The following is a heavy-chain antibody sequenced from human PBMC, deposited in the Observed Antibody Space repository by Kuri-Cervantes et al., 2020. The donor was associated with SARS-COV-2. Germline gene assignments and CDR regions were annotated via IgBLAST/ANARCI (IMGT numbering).Heavy chain of an antibody. CDR3: VRDGDHWNFDY. Sequence: GGSLRLSCAASGFTFSNVWMNWVRQAPGKGLEWVGRIKSKIDGGTTDYAAPVKGRFTISRDNSKNTLYLQMNSLRAEDTAVYYCVRDGDHWNFDYWGQGTLVTVSS. CDR2: IKSKIDGGTT. J-gene: IGHJ4*02. V-gene: IGHV3-15*07. CDR1: GFTFSNVW. D-gene: IGHD5-24*01.